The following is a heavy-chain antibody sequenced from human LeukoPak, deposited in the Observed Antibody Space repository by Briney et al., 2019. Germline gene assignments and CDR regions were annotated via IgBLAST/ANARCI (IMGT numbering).Heavy chain of an antibody. V-gene: IGHV3-23*01. Sequence: GGSLRLSCAASGFTFSSYAMSWVRQAPGKGLEWVSAISGSGGSTYYADSVEGRFTISRDNSKNTLYLQMNSLRAEDTAVYYCAKGTYSQSSSSTQYYFDYWGQGTLVTVSS. CDR2: ISGSGGST. CDR1: GFTFSSYA. J-gene: IGHJ4*02. D-gene: IGHD6-13*01. CDR3: AKGTYSQSSSSTQYYFDY.